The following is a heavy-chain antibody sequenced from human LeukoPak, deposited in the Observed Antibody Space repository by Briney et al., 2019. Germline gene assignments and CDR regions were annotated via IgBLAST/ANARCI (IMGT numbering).Heavy chain of an antibody. CDR1: GFTFSNYW. CDR2: IKQDASEK. Sequence: PGGSLRLSCAASGFTFSNYWMSWVRQAPGKGLEWVANIKQDASEKYYVDSVKGRFTISRDNAKNSLYLQINSLRAEDTAVYYCARIGYSSSCFDYWGQGNMVMVSS. V-gene: IGHV3-7*01. D-gene: IGHD6-13*01. CDR3: ARIGYSSSCFDY. J-gene: IGHJ4*02.